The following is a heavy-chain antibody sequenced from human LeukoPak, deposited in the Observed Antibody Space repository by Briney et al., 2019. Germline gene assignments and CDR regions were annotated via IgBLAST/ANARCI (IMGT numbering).Heavy chain of an antibody. V-gene: IGHV3-9*01. CDR3: AREAPPYDILTGYLDY. CDR2: ITWNRDNI. D-gene: IGHD3-9*01. Sequence: GGSLRLSCTVSGFTFDDYAMHWVRHTPGKGLEWVAGITWNRDNIGYGDSVKGRFTISRDNSKNTLYLQMNSLRAEDTAVYYCAREAPPYDILTGYLDYWGQGTLVTVSS. CDR1: GFTFDDYA. J-gene: IGHJ4*02.